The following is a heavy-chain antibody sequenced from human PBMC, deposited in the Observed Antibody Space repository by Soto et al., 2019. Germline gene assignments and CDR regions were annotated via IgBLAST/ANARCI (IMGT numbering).Heavy chain of an antibody. D-gene: IGHD5-12*01. CDR1: GGTFSSYS. V-gene: IGHV1-69*13. CDR3: ARDRRDGYNTFDY. Sequence: GASVKVSCKASGGTFSSYSISWVRQAPGQGLEWMGGIIPIFGTANYAQKFQGRVTITADESTSTAYMELSSLRSEDTAVYYCARDRRDGYNTFDYWGQGTLVTAPQ. CDR2: IIPIFGTA. J-gene: IGHJ4*02.